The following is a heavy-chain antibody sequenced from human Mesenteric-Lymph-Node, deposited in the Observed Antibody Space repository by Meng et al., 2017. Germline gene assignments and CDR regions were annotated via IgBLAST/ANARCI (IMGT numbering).Heavy chain of an antibody. V-gene: IGHV3-11*01. CDR3: AREGFDWLTYYYYYGMDV. J-gene: IGHJ6*02. CDR1: GFTFSDYY. Sequence: GESLKISCGASGFTFSDYYMSWIRQAPGKGLEWVSYISSSGSTIYYADSVKGRFTISRDNAKNSLYLQMNSLRAEDTAVYYCAREGFDWLTYYYYYGMDVWGQGTTVTVSS. CDR2: ISSSGSTI. D-gene: IGHD3-9*01.